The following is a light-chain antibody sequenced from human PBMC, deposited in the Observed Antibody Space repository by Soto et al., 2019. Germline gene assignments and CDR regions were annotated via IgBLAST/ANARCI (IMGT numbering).Light chain of an antibody. CDR3: SPYAGYSTYV. J-gene: IGLJ1*01. V-gene: IGLV2-14*01. CDR2: EVS. Sequence: QSALTQPASVSGSPGQSITISCTGTSSDVGVYNYVSWYQQHPGKAPKLMIYEVSNRPSGVSNRFSGSKSGNTASLTISGLQAEDEADYYCSPYAGYSTYVFGPGTKVTV. CDR1: SSDVGVYNY.